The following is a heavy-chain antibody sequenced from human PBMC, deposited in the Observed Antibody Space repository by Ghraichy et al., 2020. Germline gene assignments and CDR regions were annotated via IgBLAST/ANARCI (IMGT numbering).Heavy chain of an antibody. CDR1: GFILSGYW. V-gene: IGHV3-7*01. CDR3: ARDLGSCWYFDY. Sequence: GGSLRLSCAASGFILSGYWMNWVRQAPGKGLEWVSNIKKDGSEKYYVDSVKGRFTISRDNAKNSLYLQMNSLRDEDTAVYYCARDLGSCWYFDYWGQGTLVTVSS. D-gene: IGHD6-19*01. J-gene: IGHJ4*02. CDR2: IKKDGSEK.